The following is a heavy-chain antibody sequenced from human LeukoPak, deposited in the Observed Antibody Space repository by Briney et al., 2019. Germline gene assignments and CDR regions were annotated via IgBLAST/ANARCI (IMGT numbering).Heavy chain of an antibody. CDR2: IYYSGST. CDR1: GGSISNYY. V-gene: IGHV4-59*08. Sequence: SETLSLTCTVSGGSISNYYGNWIRQPPGKGLEWIGNIYYSGSTNYNPSLKSRVTISVDTSKNQFSLKLSSVTAADTAVYYCARWGDFPGGFDYWGQGTLVTVSS. J-gene: IGHJ4*02. D-gene: IGHD3-10*01. CDR3: ARWGDFPGGFDY.